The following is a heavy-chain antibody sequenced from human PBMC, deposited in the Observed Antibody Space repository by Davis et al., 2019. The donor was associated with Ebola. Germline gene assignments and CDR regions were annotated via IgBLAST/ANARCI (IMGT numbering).Heavy chain of an antibody. V-gene: IGHV3-11*06. CDR2: ISSSSSST. Sequence: GESLKISCAASGFTFSDYYMSWIRQAPGKGLEWVSYISSSSSSTNYADSVKGRFTISRDNAKNSLYLQMNSLRAEDTAVYYCAREVTRYTYYYYGMDVWGQGTTVTVSS. J-gene: IGHJ6*02. D-gene: IGHD4-11*01. CDR1: GFTFSDYY. CDR3: AREVTRYTYYYYGMDV.